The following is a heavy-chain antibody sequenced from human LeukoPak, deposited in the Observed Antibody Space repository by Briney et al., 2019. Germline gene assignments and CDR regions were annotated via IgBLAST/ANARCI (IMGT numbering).Heavy chain of an antibody. Sequence: GSLRLSCAASGFTFSSYAMHWVRQAPGKGLEWVAVISYDGSNKYYADSVKGRFTISRDNSKNTLFLQLNSLRTEDTAVYYCARESSSSYPVAYYFDYWGQGTLVTVSS. D-gene: IGHD6-6*01. J-gene: IGHJ4*02. V-gene: IGHV3-30*04. CDR1: GFTFSSYA. CDR2: ISYDGSNK. CDR3: ARESSSSYPVAYYFDY.